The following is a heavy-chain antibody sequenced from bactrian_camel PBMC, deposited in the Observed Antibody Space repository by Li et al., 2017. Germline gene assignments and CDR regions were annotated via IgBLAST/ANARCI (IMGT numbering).Heavy chain of an antibody. J-gene: IGHJ4*01. D-gene: IGHD3*01. V-gene: IGHV3-3*01. CDR1: GHTYSSNC. Sequence: HVQLVESGGGSVQAGGSLRLSCVPSGHTYSSNCMGWFRQAPGKEREGVAATWNGGGGTYYAASVQGRFTISRNVLPERLSLQMTRLKAEDTAMYYCAAGPDVGREKHLTADQVLSIRRNNLWGQGTQVTVS. CDR2: TWNGGGGT. CDR3: AAGPDVGREKHLTADQVLSIRRNNL.